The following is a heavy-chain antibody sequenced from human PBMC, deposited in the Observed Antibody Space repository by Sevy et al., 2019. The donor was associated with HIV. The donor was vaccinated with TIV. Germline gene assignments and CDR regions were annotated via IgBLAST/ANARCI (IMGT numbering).Heavy chain of an antibody. D-gene: IGHD3-16*01. J-gene: IGHJ3*02. CDR1: IFTFNIYG. CDR3: TRGTTYYDASGPVPGDI. V-gene: IGHV3-30*02. CDR2: MREDGLTT. Sequence: GGSLRLSCAASIFTFNIYGMQWVRQAPGKGLEWVAYMREDGLTTYYADSVKGGFTISRDSSKNTLYLQMISLRIEDAALYYCTRGTTYYDASGPVPGDIWGQGTMVTVSS.